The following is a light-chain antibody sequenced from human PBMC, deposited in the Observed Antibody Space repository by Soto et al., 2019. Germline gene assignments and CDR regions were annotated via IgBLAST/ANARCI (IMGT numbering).Light chain of an antibody. J-gene: IGKJ4*01. CDR1: QGISSW. Sequence: DIQMTQSPSSVSASVGDRVTITCRTSQGISSWLAWYQQKPGQAPKLLIYAASSLQSGVPSRFSGSGSRTDFTRNISSLQPEDFATYQYHPANSFPLTFGGGTKVEI. CDR3: HPANSFPLT. V-gene: IGKV1-12*01. CDR2: AAS.